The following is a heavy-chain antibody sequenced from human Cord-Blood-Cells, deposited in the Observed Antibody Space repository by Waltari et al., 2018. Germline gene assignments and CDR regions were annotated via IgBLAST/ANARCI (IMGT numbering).Heavy chain of an antibody. CDR2: ISWNSGSI. Sequence: EVQLVESGGGLVQPGRSLRLSCAASGFTFDDYAMHWVRQASGKGLEWVSGISWNSGSIGYADSVKGRFTISRDNAKNSLYLQMNSLRAEDTALYYCAKDRKSYYYYYGMDVWGQGTTVTVSS. CDR1: GFTFDDYA. CDR3: AKDRKSYYYYYGMDV. V-gene: IGHV3-9*01. J-gene: IGHJ6*02.